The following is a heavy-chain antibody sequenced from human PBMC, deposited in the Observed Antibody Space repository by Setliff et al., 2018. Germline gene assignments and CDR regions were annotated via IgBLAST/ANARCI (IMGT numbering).Heavy chain of an antibody. J-gene: IGHJ5*02. V-gene: IGHV4-4*08. CDR2: IYTGGST. Sequence: SETLSLTCIVSGVSVSRHYWSWIRQPPGKTLEWIGYIYTGGSTTYNPSLKSRVTLSLDTSKNHLSLNLTSVTAADTAVYYCARDVWGAGTGWFDLWGLGILVTVSS. CDR3: ARDVWGAGTGWFDL. CDR1: GVSVSRHY. D-gene: IGHD1-1*01.